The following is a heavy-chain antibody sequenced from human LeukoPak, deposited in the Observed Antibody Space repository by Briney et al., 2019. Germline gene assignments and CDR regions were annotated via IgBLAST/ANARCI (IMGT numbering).Heavy chain of an antibody. CDR1: GFTFSSYA. V-gene: IGHV3-23*01. D-gene: IGHD6-13*01. J-gene: IGHJ6*02. CDR3: AKWYSSSWYYYDYYGMDV. CDR2: ISGSGGST. Sequence: GGSLRLYCAASGFTFSSYAMSWVRQAPGKGLEWVSAISGSGGSTYYADSVKGRFTISRDNSKNTLYLQMNSLRAEDTAVYYCAKWYSSSWYYYDYYGMDVWGQGTTVTVSS.